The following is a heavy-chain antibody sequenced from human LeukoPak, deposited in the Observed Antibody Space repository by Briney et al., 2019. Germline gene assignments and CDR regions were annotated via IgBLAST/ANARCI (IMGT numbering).Heavy chain of an antibody. CDR2: INSDALWI. J-gene: IGHJ6*04. D-gene: IGHD3-10*02. Sequence: PGGSLRLSCAASGFTFRTYSMNWIRQAPGKGLEWVSSINSDALWIYYADSVRGRFTISRDNAKNSLYLQMNSLRAEDTAVYYCAELGITMIGGVWGKGTTVTISS. CDR3: AELGITMIGGV. CDR1: GFTFRTYS. V-gene: IGHV3-21*01.